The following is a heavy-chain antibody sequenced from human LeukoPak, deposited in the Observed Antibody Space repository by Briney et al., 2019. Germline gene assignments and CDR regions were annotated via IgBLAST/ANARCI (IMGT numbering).Heavy chain of an antibody. J-gene: IGHJ1*01. V-gene: IGHV1-46*01. D-gene: IGHD2-15*01. CDR3: ARGVGYCSGGSCLEYFQH. CDR2: INPSGGST. CDR1: GYTFTSYY. Sequence: GASVKVSCKASGYTFTSYYMHWVRQAPGQGLEWMGLINPSGGSTSYAQKFQGRVTMTRDTSISTVYMELSRLRSDDTAVYYCARGVGYCSGGSCLEYFQHWGQGTLVTVSS.